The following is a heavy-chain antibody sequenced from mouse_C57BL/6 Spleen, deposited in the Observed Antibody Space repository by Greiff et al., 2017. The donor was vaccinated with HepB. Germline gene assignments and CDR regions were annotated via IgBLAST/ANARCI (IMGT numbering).Heavy chain of an antibody. CDR2: ISDGGSYT. V-gene: IGHV5-4*01. J-gene: IGHJ2*01. CDR1: GFTFSSYT. Sequence: DVQLVESGGGLVKPGGSLKLSCAASGFTFSSYTMSWVRQTPEKRLEWVATISDGGSYTYYPDNVKGRFTISRDNAKNNLYLQMSHLKSEDTAMYSFARDHYYGINHFDYWGQGTTLTVSS. D-gene: IGHD1-1*01. CDR3: ARDHYYGINHFDY.